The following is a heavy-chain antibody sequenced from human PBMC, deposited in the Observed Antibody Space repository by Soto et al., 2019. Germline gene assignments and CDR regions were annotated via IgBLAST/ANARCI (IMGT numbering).Heavy chain of an antibody. CDR3: ARLGDYYQAFDS. Sequence: QVQLKESGPGLVKPSETLSVTCTVSGSPISDNYWSWFRQAPGQGLEWVGYIYYTGTTTYNPSVKSRVTISLDTSKSQCSLILRSVTAADTAVYYCARLGDYYQAFDSWGHGTLVTVSS. D-gene: IGHD3-22*01. V-gene: IGHV4-59*08. CDR1: GSPISDNY. CDR2: IYYTGTT. J-gene: IGHJ4*01.